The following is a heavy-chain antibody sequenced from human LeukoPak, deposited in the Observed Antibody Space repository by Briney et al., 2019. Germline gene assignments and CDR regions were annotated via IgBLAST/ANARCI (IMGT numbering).Heavy chain of an antibody. Sequence: GGSLRLSCAASGFTFSSYGMHWVRQAPGKGLEWVALIWYDGSNEYYADSVKGRFTISRDNSKNTLYLQMNSLRAEDMAVYYCAKGGSHFDYWGQGTLVTVSS. CDR3: AKGGSHFDY. CDR1: GFTFSSYG. J-gene: IGHJ4*02. V-gene: IGHV3-30*02. D-gene: IGHD3-16*01. CDR2: IWYDGSNE.